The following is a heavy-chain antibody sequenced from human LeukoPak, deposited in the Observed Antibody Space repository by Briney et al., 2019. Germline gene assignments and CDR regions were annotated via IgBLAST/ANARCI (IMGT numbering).Heavy chain of an antibody. CDR1: GGTFSSYA. CDR3: ARAQPHSMIVVVNTLNYYYYMDV. Sequence: SVKVSCKASGGTFSSYAISWVRQAPGQGLEWMGGIIPIFGTAKYAQKFQGRVTITADESTSAAYMELSSLRSEDTAVYYCARAQPHSMIVVVNTLNYYYYMDVWGKGATVTVSS. J-gene: IGHJ6*03. V-gene: IGHV1-69*13. D-gene: IGHD3-22*01. CDR2: IIPIFGTA.